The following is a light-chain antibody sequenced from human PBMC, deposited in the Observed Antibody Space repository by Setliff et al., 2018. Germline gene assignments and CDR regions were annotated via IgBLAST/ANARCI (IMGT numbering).Light chain of an antibody. J-gene: IGLJ1*01. V-gene: IGLV2-8*01. CDR3: SSYAGSRNFYV. CDR2: EVN. Sequence: QSALAQPPSASGSPGQSVTISCTGTSSDIGGYNYVSWYQQHPGKAPKLMIYEVNKRPSGVPDRLSGSKSGNTASLTVSGLQAEDEADYYCSSYAGSRNFYVFGTGTKVTV. CDR1: SSDIGGYNY.